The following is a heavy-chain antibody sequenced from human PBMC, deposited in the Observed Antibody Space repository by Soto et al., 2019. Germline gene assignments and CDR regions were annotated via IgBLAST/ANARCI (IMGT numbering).Heavy chain of an antibody. J-gene: IGHJ4*02. Sequence: QVQLVQSGAEVKKPGSSVKVSCKASGGTFSSYAISWVRQAPGQGLEWMGGIIPIFGTANYAQKFQGRVTITADESTSTAVMELSSLRSEDTAVYYWARESRYCSGCSCYFLPGIDYWGQGTLVTVSS. CDR1: GGTFSSYA. CDR3: ARESRYCSGCSCYFLPGIDY. V-gene: IGHV1-69*12. D-gene: IGHD2-15*01. CDR2: IIPIFGTA.